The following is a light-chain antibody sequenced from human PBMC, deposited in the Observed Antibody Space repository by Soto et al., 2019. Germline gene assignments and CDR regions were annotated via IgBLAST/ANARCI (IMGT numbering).Light chain of an antibody. CDR2: GVS. Sequence: EIVLTQSPGTLSLSPGERVTLSCRASQSVRGSSLAWYQQKPGQAPRLRIYGVSSRATGIPARFSGGGSGTDFSLTISRLETEDFSVYYCQQYGSSPLTFGGGTKVEMK. V-gene: IGKV3-20*01. J-gene: IGKJ4*01. CDR3: QQYGSSPLT. CDR1: QSVRGSS.